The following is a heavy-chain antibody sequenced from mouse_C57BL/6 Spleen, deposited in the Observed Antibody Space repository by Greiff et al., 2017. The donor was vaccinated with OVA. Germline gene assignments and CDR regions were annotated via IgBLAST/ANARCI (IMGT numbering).Heavy chain of an antibody. CDR2: FHPYNDDT. D-gene: IGHD1-1*01. J-gene: IGHJ2*01. V-gene: IGHV1-47*01. CDR1: GYTFTTYP. CDR3: ARGTVVATRGYYFDY. Sequence: VMLVESGAELVKPGASVKMSCKASGYTFTTYPIEWMKQNHGKSLEWIGNFHPYNDDTKYNEKFKGKATLTVEKSSSTVYLELSRLTSDDSAVYYCARGTVVATRGYYFDYWGQGTTLTVSS.